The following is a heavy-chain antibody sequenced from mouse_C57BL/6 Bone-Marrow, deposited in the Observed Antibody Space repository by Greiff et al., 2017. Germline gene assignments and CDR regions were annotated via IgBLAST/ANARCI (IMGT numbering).Heavy chain of an antibody. CDR2: IDPSDSYT. V-gene: IGHV1-69*01. D-gene: IGHD2-4*01. CDR3: ARSWDYDGGYAMDY. CDR1: GYTFTSYW. Sequence: QVQVKQPGAELVMPGASVKLSCKASGYTFTSYWMHWVKQRPGQGLEWIGEIDPSDSYTNYNQKFKGKSTLTVDKSSSTAYMQLSSLTSEDSAVYYCARSWDYDGGYAMDYWGQGTSVTVSS. J-gene: IGHJ4*01.